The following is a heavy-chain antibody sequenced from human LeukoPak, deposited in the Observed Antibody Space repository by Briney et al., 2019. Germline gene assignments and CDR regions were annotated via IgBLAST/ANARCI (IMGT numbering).Heavy chain of an antibody. CDR3: AGGGFGEGYYYYYYMDV. J-gene: IGHJ6*03. CDR1: KFTFSTFS. D-gene: IGHD3-10*01. Sequence: TGGSLRLSCAASKFTFSTFSMSWAPQAPGEGRECVSPIRCSGGYTYYVHSVKGRFTISRDNSKSTLFLQMNRLRAESTAVYYCAGGGFGEGYYYYYYMDVWGKGTTVTVSS. V-gene: IGHV3-23*01. CDR2: IRCSGGYT.